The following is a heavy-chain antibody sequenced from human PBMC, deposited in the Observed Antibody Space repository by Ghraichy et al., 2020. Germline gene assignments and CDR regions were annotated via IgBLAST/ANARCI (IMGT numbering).Heavy chain of an antibody. J-gene: IGHJ4*02. CDR3: ARGLSGYYYYFDY. CDR1: SGSFSGYY. V-gene: IGHV4-34*01. CDR2: INHSGST. D-gene: IGHD3-22*01. Sequence: SETLSLTCAVYSGSFSGYYWSWIRQPPGKGLEWIGEINHSGSTNYNPSLKSRVTISVDTSKNQFSLKLSSVTAADTAVYYCARGLSGYYYYFDYWGQGTLVTVSS.